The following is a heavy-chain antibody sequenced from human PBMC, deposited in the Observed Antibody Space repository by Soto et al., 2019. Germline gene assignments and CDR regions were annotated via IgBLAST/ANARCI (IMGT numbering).Heavy chain of an antibody. CDR1: GGFILGCW. Sequence: SETLSLTCSVGGGFILGCWWSWIRQPAGKGLEWIGRVYSSGTTDYNPSLNSRATLSVETSKNQFSLKLSSVTAADTAVYYCARDIGSYAYGEGYWGQGIQVT. CDR2: VYSSGTT. CDR3: ARDIGSYAYGEGY. V-gene: IGHV4-4*07. D-gene: IGHD3-10*01. J-gene: IGHJ4*02.